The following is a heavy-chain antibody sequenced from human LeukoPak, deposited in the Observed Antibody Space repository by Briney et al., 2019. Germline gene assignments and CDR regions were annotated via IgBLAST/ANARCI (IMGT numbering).Heavy chain of an antibody. J-gene: IGHJ4*02. D-gene: IGHD4-11*01. CDR3: AREKYSNYPPALY. CDR2: MNPNNGNT. CDR1: GHTFTSYD. V-gene: IGHV1-18*01. Sequence: ASVKVSCKASGHTFTSYDINWVRQATGQGLEWMGWMNPNNGNTNYAQKLQGRVTMTTDTSTSTAYMELRSLRSDDTAVYYCAREKYSNYPPALYWGQGTLVTVSS.